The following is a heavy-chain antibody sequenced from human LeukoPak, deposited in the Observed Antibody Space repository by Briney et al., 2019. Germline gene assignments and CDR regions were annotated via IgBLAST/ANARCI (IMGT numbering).Heavy chain of an antibody. D-gene: IGHD1-26*01. J-gene: IGHJ4*02. CDR2: ISSSSSYI. CDR1: GFTFSSYS. Sequence: GGSLRLSCAASGFTFSSYSMNWVRQVPGKGLEWVSSISSSSSYIYYADSVKGRFTISRDNAKNSLYLQMNSLRAEDTAVYYCARDRWELTFDYWGQGNLVTVSS. V-gene: IGHV3-21*01. CDR3: ARDRWELTFDY.